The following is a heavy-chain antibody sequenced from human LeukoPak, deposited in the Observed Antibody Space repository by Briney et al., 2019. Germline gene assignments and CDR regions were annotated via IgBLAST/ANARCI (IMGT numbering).Heavy chain of an antibody. V-gene: IGHV3-23*01. Sequence: PGGALRLSCAASGFTFSSYAMSWVRQAPGKGLEWVSHGPSGGTTYYAVCGKGRFTISRDDSKNPLYLQMNSLRAEDTAVYYCAKFSGSSRAYYFDYWGQGTLVTVSS. CDR2: GPSGGTT. J-gene: IGHJ4*02. D-gene: IGHD3-10*01. CDR1: GFTFSSYA. CDR3: AKFSGSSRAYYFDY.